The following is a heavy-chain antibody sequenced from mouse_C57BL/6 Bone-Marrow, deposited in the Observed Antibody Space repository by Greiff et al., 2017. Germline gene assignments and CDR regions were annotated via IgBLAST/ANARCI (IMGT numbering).Heavy chain of an antibody. CDR1: GFTFSSYA. J-gene: IGHJ2*01. Sequence: DVKLVESGGGLVKPGGSLKLSCAASGFTFSSYAMSWVRQTPEKRLEWVATISDGGSYTYYPDNVKGRFTISRDNAKNNLYLQMSHLKSEDTAMXYCARDRLRRGFYYFDYWGQGTTRTVSS. V-gene: IGHV5-4*01. CDR3: ARDRLRRGFYYFDY. D-gene: IGHD2-2*01. CDR2: ISDGGSYT.